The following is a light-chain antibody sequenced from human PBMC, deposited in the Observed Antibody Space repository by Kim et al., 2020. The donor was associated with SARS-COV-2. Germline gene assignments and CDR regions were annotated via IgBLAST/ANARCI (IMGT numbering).Light chain of an antibody. CDR3: QQCKGAPWT. Sequence: ASVGDRVTITCRASQGISNYLAWYQQKPGKVPKLLIYAASALRSGVPSRFSGSGSGTEFTLTITSLQPEDVAVYYCQQCKGAPWTFGHGTKVDIK. J-gene: IGKJ1*01. CDR2: AAS. CDR1: QGISNY. V-gene: IGKV1-27*01.